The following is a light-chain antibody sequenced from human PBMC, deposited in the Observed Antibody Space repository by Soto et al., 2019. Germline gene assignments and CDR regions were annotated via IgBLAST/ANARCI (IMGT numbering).Light chain of an antibody. Sequence: QSALTQPASVSGSPGQSITIPCTGSSSDVGGYNYVSWYQQYPGKAPKLMIYDVTNRPSGVSNRFSGSKSGNTASLTISGLQAEDEADYYCSSYTSSTTLVLFGGGTKVTVL. CDR2: DVT. CDR3: SSYTSSTTLVL. V-gene: IGLV2-14*01. J-gene: IGLJ2*01. CDR1: SSDVGGYNY.